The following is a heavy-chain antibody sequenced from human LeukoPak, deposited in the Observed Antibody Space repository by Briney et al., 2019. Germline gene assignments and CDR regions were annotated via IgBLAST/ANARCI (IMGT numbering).Heavy chain of an antibody. Sequence: GGSLRLSCAASGFTFRTYAMHWVRQAPGKGLEYVSAIRSNGGSTYYANSVKGRFTISRDNSKNTVYLQMDNLKPEDMAVYYCATLGAEYWGQGTLVTVSS. CDR1: GFTFRTYA. CDR3: ATLGAEY. V-gene: IGHV3-64*01. J-gene: IGHJ4*02. D-gene: IGHD3-16*01. CDR2: IRSNGGST.